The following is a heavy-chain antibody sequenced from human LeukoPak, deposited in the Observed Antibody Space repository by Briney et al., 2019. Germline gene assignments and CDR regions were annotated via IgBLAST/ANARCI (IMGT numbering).Heavy chain of an antibody. Sequence: SETLSLTCTVSGGSVSSGSYYWGWIRQPPGKGLEWIGYIYYSGSTNYNPSLKSRVTISVDTSKNQFSLKLSSVTAADTAVYYCAREREYYDFWSGYWVDYYYGMDVWGQGTTVTVSS. CDR1: GGSVSSGSYY. CDR2: IYYSGST. V-gene: IGHV4-61*01. D-gene: IGHD3-3*01. CDR3: AREREYYDFWSGYWVDYYYGMDV. J-gene: IGHJ6*02.